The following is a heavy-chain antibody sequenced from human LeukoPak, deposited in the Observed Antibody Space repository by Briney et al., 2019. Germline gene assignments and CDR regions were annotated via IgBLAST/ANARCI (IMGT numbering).Heavy chain of an antibody. Sequence: GGSLRLSCAASGFTFSSYGMHWVRQAPGKGLEWVSTISGSGGSTYSADSVKGRFTISRDNSKNTLYLQMNSLRAEDTAVYYCARDQSGDYVGYFDYWGQGTLVTVSS. CDR2: ISGSGGST. J-gene: IGHJ4*02. V-gene: IGHV3-23*01. CDR3: ARDQSGDYVGYFDY. CDR1: GFTFSSYG. D-gene: IGHD4-17*01.